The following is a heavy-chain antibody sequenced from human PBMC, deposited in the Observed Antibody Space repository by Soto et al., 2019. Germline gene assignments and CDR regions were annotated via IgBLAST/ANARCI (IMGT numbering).Heavy chain of an antibody. Sequence: PGGSLRLSCAAPGFTFGTYAMHWFRQAPGKGLEWVAFISYDENIKIYADSVKGRFNISRDNSKNTLDLHMDSLRDDDTAVYYCARARGGSYRVRLDFWGPGTLVTVSS. CDR2: ISYDENIK. D-gene: IGHD1-26*01. CDR3: ARARGGSYRVRLDF. V-gene: IGHV3-30-3*01. J-gene: IGHJ4*02. CDR1: GFTFGTYA.